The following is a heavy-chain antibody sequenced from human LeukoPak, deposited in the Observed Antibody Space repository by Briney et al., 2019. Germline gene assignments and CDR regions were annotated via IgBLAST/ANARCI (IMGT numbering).Heavy chain of an antibody. V-gene: IGHV3-33*01. D-gene: IGHD3-9*01. J-gene: IGHJ6*02. Sequence: GGSLRLSCAASGFSFSSYGMHWVRQAPGKGLEWVAVIWYDGSNKYYADSVKGRFTTSRDNSKNTLYLQMNSLRAEDTAVYYCARDRYYDILPGSVEYYYYGMDVWGQGTTVTVSS. CDR2: IWYDGSNK. CDR1: GFSFSSYG. CDR3: ARDRYYDILPGSVEYYYYGMDV.